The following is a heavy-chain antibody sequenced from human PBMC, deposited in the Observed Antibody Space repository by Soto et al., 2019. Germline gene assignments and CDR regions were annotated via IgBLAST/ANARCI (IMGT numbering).Heavy chain of an antibody. CDR3: ARPKTIGAAAGKGWFDP. CDR2: IFNTGST. D-gene: IGHD6-13*01. J-gene: IGHJ5*02. CDR1: GGSISSGGYY. V-gene: IGHV4-39*01. Sequence: PSETLSLTCTVCGGSISSGGYYWSWNRQHPGKGLEWIGNIFNTGSTYYSPSLKSRLTISVDTSKNQFSLKLTYVTAADTAMYYCARPKTIGAAAGKGWFDPWGQGTLVTVSS.